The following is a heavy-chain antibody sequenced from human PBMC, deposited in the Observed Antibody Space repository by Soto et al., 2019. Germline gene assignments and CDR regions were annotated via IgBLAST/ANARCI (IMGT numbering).Heavy chain of an antibody. CDR3: ARGFRDGYFYAMDV. J-gene: IGHJ6*02. CDR2: SIPMFGKP. Sequence: QVLLVQSGAEVKKSGSSVKVSCKASGGTFSSYAINWVRQAPGQGIEWMGRSIPMFGKPNYAAIFQGRVTISADESTITAYMELSSLTSDDAAVYYCARGFRDGYFYAMDVWGQGTTVTVS. D-gene: IGHD2-21*01. CDR1: GGTFSSYA. V-gene: IGHV1-69*18.